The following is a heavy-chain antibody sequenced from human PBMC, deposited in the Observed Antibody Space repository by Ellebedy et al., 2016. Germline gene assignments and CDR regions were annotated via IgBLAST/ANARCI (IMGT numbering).Heavy chain of an antibody. V-gene: IGHV4-38-2*02. CDR1: GSSISGGYH. D-gene: IGHD3-10*01. Sequence: SETLSLXXSVSGSSISGGYHWGWVRQPPGKGLEWIGTVYQSGSTFYNPSLRSRVIVSIDTSKNHFSLHLSSVTAADTAVYFCARDPGRFAYGTSFDYWGQGTLATVSS. J-gene: IGHJ4*02. CDR3: ARDPGRFAYGTSFDY. CDR2: VYQSGST.